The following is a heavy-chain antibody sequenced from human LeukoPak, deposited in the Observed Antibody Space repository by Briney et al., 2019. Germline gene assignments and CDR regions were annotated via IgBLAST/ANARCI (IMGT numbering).Heavy chain of an antibody. CDR3: ARVRIGQQLDKYYYYAMDV. CDR1: GYTFTDYY. Sequence: GASVKVSCKASGYTFTDYYMHWVWQAPGQGLEWMGWINPNSGGTNYAQKFQGRVTMTTDTSISTAYMEVSRLRSDDTAVYYCARVRIGQQLDKYYYYAMDVWGQGTTVTVSS. V-gene: IGHV1-2*02. D-gene: IGHD6-13*01. CDR2: INPNSGGT. J-gene: IGHJ6*02.